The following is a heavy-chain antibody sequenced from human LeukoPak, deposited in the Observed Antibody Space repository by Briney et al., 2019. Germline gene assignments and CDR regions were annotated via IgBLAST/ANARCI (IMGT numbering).Heavy chain of an antibody. CDR2: MKQDGSEK. CDR1: GFTFSSYW. Sequence: GGSLRLSCAASGFTFSSYWMSWVRQAPGKGLEWVANMKQDGSEKYYVDSVKGRFTISRDNAKNSLYLQMNSLKTEDTAVYYCTSRYSGSLRPFDYWGQGTLVTVSS. J-gene: IGHJ4*02. V-gene: IGHV3-7*03. D-gene: IGHD1-26*01. CDR3: TSRYSGSLRPFDY.